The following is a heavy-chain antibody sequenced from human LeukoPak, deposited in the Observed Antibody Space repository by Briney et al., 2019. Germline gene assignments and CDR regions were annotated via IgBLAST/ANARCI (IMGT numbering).Heavy chain of an antibody. CDR2: INPSGGST. V-gene: IGHV1-46*01. J-gene: IGHJ3*02. CDR3: TRGLDAFDI. CDR1: GYTFTSYY. Sequence: ASVKVSCKASGYTFTSYYMHWVRQAPGQGLEWMGVINPSGGSTSYAQKFQGRVTMTRATSTSTVYMELSSLRPADTAVYYCTRGLDAFDIWGQGKMVAVSS.